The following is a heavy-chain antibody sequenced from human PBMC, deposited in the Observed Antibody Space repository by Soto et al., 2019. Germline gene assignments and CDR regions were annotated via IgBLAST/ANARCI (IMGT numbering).Heavy chain of an antibody. D-gene: IGHD3-16*02. V-gene: IGHV1-18*01. Sequence: QIQLVQSGSEVKKPGASVKVSCKASGYTFTSYGVSWVRQAPGQGLEWMGWVSVNNGQTRYAQKFQGRVTMTADTATSNVYMELRSLRSDDTAVYYCARDRAFGGVVVMLANHDYWGQGALVTVSS. J-gene: IGHJ4*02. CDR2: VSVNNGQT. CDR1: GYTFTSYG. CDR3: ARDRAFGGVVVMLANHDY.